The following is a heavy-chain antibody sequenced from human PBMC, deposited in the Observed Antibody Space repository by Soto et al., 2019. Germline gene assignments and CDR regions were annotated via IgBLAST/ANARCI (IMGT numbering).Heavy chain of an antibody. Sequence: EVQLVESGGGLVKPGGSLRLSCTASGFSISSAWMNWVRQAPGKGLEWVGRIKTKTQGETTDYPAPVKGRFIISRDDSKNTLYLQMNSLKMEDTAVYYCTTGSVEGYWGQGTLVTVSS. CDR1: GFSISSAW. CDR2: IKTKTQGETT. J-gene: IGHJ4*02. D-gene: IGHD3-3*01. CDR3: TTGSVEGY. V-gene: IGHV3-15*07.